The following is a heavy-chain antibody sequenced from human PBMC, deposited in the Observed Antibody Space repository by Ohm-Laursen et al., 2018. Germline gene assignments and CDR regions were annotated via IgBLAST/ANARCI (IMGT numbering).Heavy chain of an antibody. CDR1: GGSISSYY. V-gene: IGHV4-59*01. D-gene: IGHD2-21*02. J-gene: IGHJ3*02. CDR3: GRGDIVVVTSQRDAFDI. Sequence: SETLSLTCSVSGGSISSYYWSWTRQSPGKGLEWSGYIYYSGSTNYNPSLKSRVTISVDTSKNQFSLKLSSVTAADTAVYYCGRGDIVVVTSQRDAFDIWGQGTMVTVSS. CDR2: IYYSGST.